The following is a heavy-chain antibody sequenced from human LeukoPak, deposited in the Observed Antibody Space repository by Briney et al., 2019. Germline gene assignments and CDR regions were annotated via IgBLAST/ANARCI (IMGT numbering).Heavy chain of an antibody. CDR3: ARDRDSSGYFDY. V-gene: IGHV6-1*01. D-gene: IGHD6-19*01. CDR2: TYYRSKWYN. J-gene: IGHJ4*02. CDR1: GDSVSINSAA. Sequence: SQTLSLTFAISGDSVSINSAAWNWIRQSPSRGLEWLGRTYYRSKWYNDYAVSVKSRITINPDTSKNQFSLQLNSVTPEDTAVYCCARDRDSSGYFDYWGQGTLVTVSS.